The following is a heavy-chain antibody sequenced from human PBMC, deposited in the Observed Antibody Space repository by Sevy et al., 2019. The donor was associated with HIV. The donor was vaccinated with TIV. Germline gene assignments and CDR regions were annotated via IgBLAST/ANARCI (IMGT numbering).Heavy chain of an antibody. V-gene: IGHV3-30*18. CDR3: AKKEGRCSGGSCYFFNWSDP. Sequence: GGSLRLSCAASGFTFSSYGMHWVRQAPGKGLEWVAVISYDGSNKYYADSVKGRFTISRDNSKNTLYLQMNSLRAEDTAVYYCAKKEGRCSGGSCYFFNWSDPWGQGTLVTVSS. D-gene: IGHD2-15*01. CDR1: GFTFSSYG. CDR2: ISYDGSNK. J-gene: IGHJ5*02.